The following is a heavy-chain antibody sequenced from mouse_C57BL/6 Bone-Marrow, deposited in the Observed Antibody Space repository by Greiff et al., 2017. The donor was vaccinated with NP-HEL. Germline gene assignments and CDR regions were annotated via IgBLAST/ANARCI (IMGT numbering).Heavy chain of an antibody. D-gene: IGHD2-2*01. V-gene: IGHV8-12*01. J-gene: IGHJ4*01. CDR3: ARRPIYYGYDVRYYYAMDY. Sequence: QVTLKVSGPGILQSSQTLSLTCSFSGFSLSTSGMGVSWIRQPSGKGLEWLAHIYWDDDKRYNPSLKSRLTISKDTSRNQVFLKITSVDTADTATYYCARRPIYYGYDVRYYYAMDYWGQGTSVTVSS. CDR2: IYWDDDK. CDR1: GFSLSTSGMG.